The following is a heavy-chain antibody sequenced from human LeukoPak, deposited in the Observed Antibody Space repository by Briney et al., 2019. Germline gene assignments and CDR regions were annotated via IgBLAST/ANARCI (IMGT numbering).Heavy chain of an antibody. CDR1: GYTFTSYD. Sequence: ASVKVSCKASGYTFTSYDINWVRQATGQGLEWMGWMNPNSGSTGYAQKFQGRVTITRNTSISTAYMELSVLRAEETAVYYCARGRSTGYPYYFEYWGQGTLVTVSS. V-gene: IGHV1-8*03. D-gene: IGHD5-12*01. CDR2: MNPNSGST. CDR3: ARGRSTGYPYYFEY. J-gene: IGHJ4*02.